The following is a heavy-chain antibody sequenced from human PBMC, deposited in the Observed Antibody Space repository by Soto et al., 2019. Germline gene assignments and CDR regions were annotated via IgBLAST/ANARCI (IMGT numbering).Heavy chain of an antibody. CDR3: AKDMGYSSSSDFDY. V-gene: IGHV3-9*01. CDR2: ISWNSGSI. CDR1: GFTFDDYA. J-gene: IGHJ4*02. D-gene: IGHD6-6*01. Sequence: SLKISCAASGFTFDDYAMHWVRQAPGKGLEWVSGISWNSGSIGYADSVKGRFTISRDNAKNSLYLQMNSLRAEDTALYYCAKDMGYSSSSDFDYWGQGTLVTVSS.